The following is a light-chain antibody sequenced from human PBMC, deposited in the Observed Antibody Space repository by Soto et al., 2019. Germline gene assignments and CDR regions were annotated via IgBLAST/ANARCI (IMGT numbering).Light chain of an antibody. CDR1: QSVSRTS. J-gene: IGKJ1*01. CDR2: GAS. V-gene: IGKV3-20*01. Sequence: EIVLTQSPGTLSLSPGERATLSCRASQSVSRTSLAWYQQKPGQAPRLLIFGASTRAAGIPDRFTSSGSGTDFTLTISRLEPEDFAIYYCQQYGDSPRTFGQGTKVEIK. CDR3: QQYGDSPRT.